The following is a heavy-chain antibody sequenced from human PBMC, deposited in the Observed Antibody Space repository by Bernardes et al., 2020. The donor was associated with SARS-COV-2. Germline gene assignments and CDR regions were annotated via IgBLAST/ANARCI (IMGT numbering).Heavy chain of an antibody. V-gene: IGHV3-33*08. CDR2: TSFDGSDN. CDR3: ARDGAAAGPIFDY. Sequence: VGSLSLSCAASGFRFSRYGVHWVRQAPGKGLEWVAVTSFDGSDNHYADSVQGRFTISRDNSKNTLYLQMNSLRAEDTAVYYCARDGAAAGPIFDYWGQGTLVTVSS. CDR1: GFRFSRYG. J-gene: IGHJ4*02. D-gene: IGHD6-13*01.